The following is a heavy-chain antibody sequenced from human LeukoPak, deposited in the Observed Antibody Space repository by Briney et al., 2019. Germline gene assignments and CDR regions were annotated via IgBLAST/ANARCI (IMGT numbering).Heavy chain of an antibody. D-gene: IGHD3-3*01. CDR2: IYYSGST. CDR1: GGSIRSSYYY. Sequence: SETLSLTCTVSGGSIRSSYYYWGWIRQPPGKGLEWIGYIYYSGSTNYNPSLKSRVTISVDTSKNQFSLKLSSVTAADTAVYYCARARLEWFNWFDPWGQGTLVTVSS. V-gene: IGHV4-61*05. CDR3: ARARLEWFNWFDP. J-gene: IGHJ5*02.